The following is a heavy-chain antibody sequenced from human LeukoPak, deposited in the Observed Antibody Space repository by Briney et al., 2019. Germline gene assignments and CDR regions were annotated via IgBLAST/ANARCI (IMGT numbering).Heavy chain of an antibody. CDR3: ARDFRPDY. Sequence: GGSLRLSCAASGFTFSSYWMHWVRQAPGKGLVWVSRTNSDGSSTSYADSVKGRFTISRDNAKNTLYLQMNSLRAEDTAVYYCARDFRPDYWGQGTLVTVSS. CDR2: TNSDGSST. J-gene: IGHJ4*02. V-gene: IGHV3-74*01. CDR1: GFTFSSYW.